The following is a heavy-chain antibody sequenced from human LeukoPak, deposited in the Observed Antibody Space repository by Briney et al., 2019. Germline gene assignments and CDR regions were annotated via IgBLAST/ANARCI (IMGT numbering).Heavy chain of an antibody. J-gene: IGHJ4*02. CDR3: AKDPSTLTSADDY. Sequence: PEGSLRLSCAGSGFTFSAYGISWVRQAPGKGLEWVSTIHPTGANKHYADSVNGRFTISRDNSKNTVYVQMSSLRAEDTAIYYCAKDPSTLTSADDYWGQGTLVTVSS. V-gene: IGHV3-23*01. CDR2: IHPTGANK. D-gene: IGHD6-13*01. CDR1: GFTFSAYG.